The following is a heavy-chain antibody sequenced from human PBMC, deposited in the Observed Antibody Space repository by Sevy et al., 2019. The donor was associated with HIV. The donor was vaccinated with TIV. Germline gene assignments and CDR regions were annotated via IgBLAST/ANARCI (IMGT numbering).Heavy chain of an antibody. CDR2: IWNDGSNK. D-gene: IGHD3-22*01. CDR1: GFTFSNYG. J-gene: IGHJ4*02. CDR3: ARGGDINDRSAKRDFDY. V-gene: IGHV3-33*01. Sequence: GGSLRLSCAASGFTFSNYGMHWVRQAPGKGLEWVALIWNDGSNKYYADSVKGRFTISRDNSKNTLYLQMNSLRVEDTAVYFCARGGDINDRSAKRDFDYWGQRTLVTVSS.